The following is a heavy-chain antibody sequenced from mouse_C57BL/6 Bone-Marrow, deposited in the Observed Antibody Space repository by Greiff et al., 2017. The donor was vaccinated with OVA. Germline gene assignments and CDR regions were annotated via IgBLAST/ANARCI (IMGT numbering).Heavy chain of an antibody. J-gene: IGHJ1*03. CDR2: IRNKANGYTT. D-gene: IGHD2-1*01. V-gene: IGHV7-3*01. CDR3: ARYTPLYFSFDV. CDR1: GFTFTDYY. Sequence: EVKLVESGGGLVQPGGSLSLSCAASGFTFTDYYMSWVRQPPGKALEWLGFIRNKANGYTTEYSASVKGRFTISRDNSQSILYLQMNALRAEDSATYYCARYTPLYFSFDVWGTGTTVTVSS.